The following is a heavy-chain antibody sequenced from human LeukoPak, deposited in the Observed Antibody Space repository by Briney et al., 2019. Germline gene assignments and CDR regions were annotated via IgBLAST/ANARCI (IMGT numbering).Heavy chain of an antibody. CDR3: AKWSGDYPSYYLDY. V-gene: IGHV3-30*02. D-gene: IGHD4-17*01. CDR1: GFTFSSFG. J-gene: IGHJ4*02. Sequence: GGSLRLSCAASGFTFSSFGLHWVRQAPGKGLEWVALIRSDGSSKNYADFVKGRFTISRDTSKNTVHLQMNNLRAEDTAVYYCAKWSGDYPSYYLDYWGQGTLVTVSS. CDR2: IRSDGSSK.